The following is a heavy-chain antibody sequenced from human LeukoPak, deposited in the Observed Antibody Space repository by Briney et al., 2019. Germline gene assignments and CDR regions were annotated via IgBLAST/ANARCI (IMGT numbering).Heavy chain of an antibody. CDR3: ARQYYLSGSCYCDH. CDR1: GYSFTNFW. D-gene: IGHD1-26*01. V-gene: IGHV5-51*01. CDR2: IYPGDSDT. Sequence: GESLKISCKASGYSFTNFWIAWVRQMPGKGLEWMGIIYPGDSDTRYSPSFQGQITISADKSINTAYLQWSSLKASDTAKYYCARQYYLSGSCYCDHWGQGALVTVSS. J-gene: IGHJ4*02.